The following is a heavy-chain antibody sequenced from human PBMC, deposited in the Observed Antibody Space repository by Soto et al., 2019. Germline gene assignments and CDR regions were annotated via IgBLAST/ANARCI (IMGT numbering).Heavy chain of an antibody. Sequence: GGSLRLSCAASGFTFSSYAMSWVRQAPGQGLEWVSAISGSGGSTYYADSVKGRFTISRDNSKNTLYLQMNSLRAEDTAVYYCAKDPGWPTAMVTYFDYWGQGTLVTVSS. CDR1: GFTFSSYA. CDR3: AKDPGWPTAMVTYFDY. D-gene: IGHD5-18*01. CDR2: ISGSGGST. J-gene: IGHJ4*02. V-gene: IGHV3-23*01.